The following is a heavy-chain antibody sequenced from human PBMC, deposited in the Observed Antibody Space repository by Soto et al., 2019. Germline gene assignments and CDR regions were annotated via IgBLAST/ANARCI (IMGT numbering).Heavy chain of an antibody. D-gene: IGHD1-26*01. CDR3: ARDGGRHSGGIDY. J-gene: IGHJ4*02. Sequence: QVQLVQSGAEVKKPGSSVKVSCKASGGTFSSYSINWVRQAPGQGLEWMGEIIPIFGTANYAQKLQGRVTITADESTSTDYKERSSLRYEDAAVYYCARDGGRHSGGIDYWGQGTLVTVSS. CDR1: GGTFSSYS. V-gene: IGHV1-69*01. CDR2: IIPIFGTA.